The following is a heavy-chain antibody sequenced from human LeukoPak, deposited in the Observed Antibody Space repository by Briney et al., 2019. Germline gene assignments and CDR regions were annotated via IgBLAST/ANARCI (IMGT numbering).Heavy chain of an antibody. CDR3: ARLVEGYLSAFWWYYFDY. D-gene: IGHD2-21*01. Sequence: SETLSLTCTVSGGSISSYYWSWIRQPPGKGLEWIGYIYYSGSTNYNPSLKSRVTISVDTSKNQFSLKLSSVTAADTAVYYCARLVEGYLSAFWWYYFDYWGQGTLVTVSS. V-gene: IGHV4-59*08. J-gene: IGHJ4*02. CDR2: IYYSGST. CDR1: GGSISSYY.